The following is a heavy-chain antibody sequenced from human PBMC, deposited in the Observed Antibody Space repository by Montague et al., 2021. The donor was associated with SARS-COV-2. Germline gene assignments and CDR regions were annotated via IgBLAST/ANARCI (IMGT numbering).Heavy chain of an antibody. D-gene: IGHD3-10*01. Sequence: ETLSLTCAVYGGSFSGYYWSWIHQPPGKGLEWIGEINHSGSTNYNPSLKSRVTISVDTSKNQFSLKLSSVTAADTAVYYCARARYYGSGTSLGMDVWGQGTTVTVSS. CDR3: ARARYYGSGTSLGMDV. CDR2: INHSGST. J-gene: IGHJ6*02. V-gene: IGHV4-34*01. CDR1: GGSFSGYY.